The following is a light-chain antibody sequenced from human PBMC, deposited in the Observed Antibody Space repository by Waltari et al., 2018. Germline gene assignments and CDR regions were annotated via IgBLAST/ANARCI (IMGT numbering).Light chain of an antibody. Sequence: ELVMTHSPATLSVSPGERATLSCRASQSVSSNLAWYQQKPGQAPRLLIYGASTRATGIPARFSGSGSGTEFTLTISSLQSEDFAVYYCQQYNNWPRTFGQGTKLEIK. CDR3: QQYNNWPRT. J-gene: IGKJ2*01. V-gene: IGKV3-15*01. CDR1: QSVSSN. CDR2: GAS.